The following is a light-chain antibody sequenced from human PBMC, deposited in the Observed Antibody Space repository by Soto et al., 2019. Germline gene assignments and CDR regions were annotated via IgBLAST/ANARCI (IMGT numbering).Light chain of an antibody. CDR3: QQSYSTPWT. V-gene: IGKV1-39*01. CDR1: QSISSY. CDR2: AAS. Sequence: DIQMTQSPSSLYASVGDRVTITCRASQSISSYLNWYQQKPGKATKLLIYAASSLQSGVPSRFSGSGSGTDFTLTISSLQPEDFATYYCQQSYSTPWTFGQGTTVDIQ. J-gene: IGKJ1*01.